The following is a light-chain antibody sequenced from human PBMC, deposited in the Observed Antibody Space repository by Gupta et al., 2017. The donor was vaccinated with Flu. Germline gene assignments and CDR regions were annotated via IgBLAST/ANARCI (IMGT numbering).Light chain of an antibody. CDR3: QHYGGSPFT. V-gene: IGKV3-20*01. CDR1: QSVSSSY. CDR2: RVS. Sequence: EIVLTQSPGTLSSSPGERATLSCRASQSVSSSYLGWYQQKPGQAPRLLIYRVSSRSTGIPDRFRGSGSGTDFTLTISRLEPEDSAVYYCQHYGGSPFTFGPGTRVDIK. J-gene: IGKJ3*01.